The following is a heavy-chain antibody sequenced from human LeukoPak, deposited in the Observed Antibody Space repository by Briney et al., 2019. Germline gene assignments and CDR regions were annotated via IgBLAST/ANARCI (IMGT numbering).Heavy chain of an antibody. J-gene: IGHJ6*02. CDR3: ARDPLDGGNGMDV. D-gene: IGHD4-23*01. CDR1: GGSISSINW. V-gene: IGHV4-4*02. Sequence: SGTLSLTCTVSGGSISSINWWSWVRQPPGKRLEWIGEIFHGGNTNYNPSLKSRVIISVDKSTNQFSLKLSSVTAADTAVYYCARDPLDGGNGMDVWGQGTTVTVSS. CDR2: IFHGGNT.